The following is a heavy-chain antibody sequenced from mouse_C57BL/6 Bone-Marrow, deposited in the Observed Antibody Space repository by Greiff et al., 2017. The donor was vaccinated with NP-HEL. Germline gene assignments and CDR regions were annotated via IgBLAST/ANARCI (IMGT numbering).Heavy chain of an antibody. D-gene: IGHD1-1*01. J-gene: IGHJ3*01. CDR2: IDPGDGDT. V-gene: IGHV1-82*01. CDR1: GYAFSSSW. CDR3: GSVPYYYGSRFAG. Sequence: QVQLQQSGPELVKPGASVKISCKASGYAFSSSWMHWVKQRPGQGLEWIGRIDPGDGDTNYNRKFKGKATLTADKSSSTAYMQLSSLTSEDSAVYFCGSVPYYYGSRFAGWGNGTLVTVSA.